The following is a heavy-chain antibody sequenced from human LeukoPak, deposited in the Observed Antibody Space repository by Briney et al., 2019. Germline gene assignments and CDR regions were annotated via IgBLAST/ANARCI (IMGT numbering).Heavy chain of an antibody. J-gene: IGHJ4*02. D-gene: IGHD2-2*02. Sequence: PGGSLRLSCEVSGFTFSDHYMSWLRQAPGKRLEWVSYISSGSTYTNYADSVEGRFTISRDNAKNSLYLQMNSLRAEDTAVYYCAKVSPYCSSTSCYNDYWGQGTLVTVSS. CDR3: AKVSPYCSSTSCYNDY. CDR2: ISSGSTYT. CDR1: GFTFSDHY. V-gene: IGHV3-11*06.